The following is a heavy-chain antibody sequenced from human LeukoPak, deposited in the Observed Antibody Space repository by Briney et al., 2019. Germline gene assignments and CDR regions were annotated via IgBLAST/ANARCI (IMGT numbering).Heavy chain of an antibody. CDR2: IYSGGST. Sequence: GGSLRLSCAASGFTVSSNYMSWVRQAPGKGLVWVSVIYSGGSTYYADSVKGRFTVSRDNSKNTLYLQMNSLRAEDTAVYYCARKRGYSYGYGYWGQGTLVTVSS. V-gene: IGHV3-53*01. D-gene: IGHD5-18*01. J-gene: IGHJ4*02. CDR1: GFTVSSNY. CDR3: ARKRGYSYGYGY.